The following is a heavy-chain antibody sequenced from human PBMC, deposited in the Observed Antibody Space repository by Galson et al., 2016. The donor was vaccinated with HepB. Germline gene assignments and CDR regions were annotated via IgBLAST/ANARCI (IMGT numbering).Heavy chain of an antibody. CDR2: ISGSGGST. D-gene: IGHD3-10*01. J-gene: IGHJ4*02. CDR3: AKRPKSYYGSGSLGYFDY. CDR1: GFTFSSYA. Sequence: SLRLSCAASGFTFSSYAMSWVRQAPGKGLEWASAISGSGGSTYYADSVKGRFTISRDNSKNTLYLQMNSLRAEDTAVYYCAKRPKSYYGSGSLGYFDYWGQGTLVTVSS. V-gene: IGHV3-23*01.